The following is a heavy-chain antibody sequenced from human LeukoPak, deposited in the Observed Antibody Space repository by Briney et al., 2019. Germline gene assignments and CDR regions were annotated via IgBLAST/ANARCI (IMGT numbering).Heavy chain of an antibody. J-gene: IGHJ4*02. D-gene: IGHD6-13*01. V-gene: IGHV4-4*02. Sequence: SETLSLTCDVSGASISRGSWWSWVRQPPGKGLEWIGEFSHSGITNFNLSLKSRVTISVDKSRNQFSLNLSSVTAADTAVYYCARHSKWGDSSSPYRPFDHWGQGTLVTVSS. CDR3: ARHSKWGDSSSPYRPFDH. CDR2: FSHSGIT. CDR1: GASISRGSW.